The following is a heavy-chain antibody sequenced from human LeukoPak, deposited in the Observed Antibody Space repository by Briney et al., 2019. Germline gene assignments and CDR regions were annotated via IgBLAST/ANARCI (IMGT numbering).Heavy chain of an antibody. J-gene: IGHJ6*03. CDR1: GGSISSHY. Sequence: SETLSLTCTVSGGSISSHYWSWIRQPPGKGLEWIGYIYYSGSTNYNPSLKSRVPISVDTSKNQFSLKLSSVTAADTAVYYCARAFSGSGSYYYYYYYMDVWGKGTTVTVSS. V-gene: IGHV4-59*11. CDR2: IYYSGST. D-gene: IGHD3-10*01. CDR3: ARAFSGSGSYYYYYYYMDV.